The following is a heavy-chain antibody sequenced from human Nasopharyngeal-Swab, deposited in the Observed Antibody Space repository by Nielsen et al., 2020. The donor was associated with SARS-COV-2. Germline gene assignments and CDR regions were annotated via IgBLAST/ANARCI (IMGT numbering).Heavy chain of an antibody. CDR2: IYYSGST. CDR3: ARGEATQDYFDY. V-gene: IGHV4-59*12. Sequence: WIRQPPGKGLEWIGYIYYSGSTNYNPSLKSRVTISVDTSKSQFSLKLSSVTAADTAVYYCARGEATQDYFDYWGQGTLVPSPQ. J-gene: IGHJ4*02. D-gene: IGHD1-26*01.